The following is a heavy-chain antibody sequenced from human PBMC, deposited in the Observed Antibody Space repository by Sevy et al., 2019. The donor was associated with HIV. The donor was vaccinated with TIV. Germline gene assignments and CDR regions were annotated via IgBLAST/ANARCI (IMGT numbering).Heavy chain of an antibody. CDR3: ASTRDYYDSSGYYFDY. Sequence: ASVKVSCKVPGYTLTELSIHWVQQAPGKGLEWLVTFDPEDGKTIYAQNFQGRVTMTEDTSTDTTYMELSSLRSEDTAVYYCASTRDYYDSSGYYFDYWGQGTLVTVSS. D-gene: IGHD3-22*01. J-gene: IGHJ4*02. CDR1: GYTLTELS. CDR2: FDPEDGKT. V-gene: IGHV1-24*01.